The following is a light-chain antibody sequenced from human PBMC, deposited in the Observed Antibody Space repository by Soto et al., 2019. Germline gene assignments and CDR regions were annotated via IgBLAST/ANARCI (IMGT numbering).Light chain of an antibody. CDR3: SSYTTDTTLV. CDR2: EVT. V-gene: IGLV2-18*02. CDR1: SSDVGSYNR. J-gene: IGLJ2*01. Sequence: QSALTQPPSVSGSPGQSVTISCTGTSSDVGSYNRVSWYQQPPGTAPKLMIYEVTNRPSGVPDRFSGTQSGNTASLTISGLQAEDEADYYCSSYTTDTTLVFGGGTKLTVL.